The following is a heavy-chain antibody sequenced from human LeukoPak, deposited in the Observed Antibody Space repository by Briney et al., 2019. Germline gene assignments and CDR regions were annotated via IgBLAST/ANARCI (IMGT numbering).Heavy chain of an antibody. Sequence: GGSLRLSCAASGFTFSDYYMNWIRQAPGKGLEWISFISTSGNTIYYADSVKGRFTLPRDSAKNSLYLQMNSLRADDTAMYYCAREVAAAAKLDYWGQGTLVTVSS. J-gene: IGHJ4*02. CDR3: AREVAAAAKLDY. CDR2: ISTSGNTI. D-gene: IGHD6-13*01. V-gene: IGHV3-11*01. CDR1: GFTFSDYY.